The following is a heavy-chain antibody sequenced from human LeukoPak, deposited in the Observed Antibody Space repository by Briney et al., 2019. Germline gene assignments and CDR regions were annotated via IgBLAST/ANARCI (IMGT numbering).Heavy chain of an antibody. Sequence: PWETLSLTCSVSGASTTSYYRNWIRQAPGKGLEWIGYIYSDGTTSYSPSLRSRVTISIDTSRNQFSLKLSSVTAADAAVYYCARDTRSYDTSGYYYFDYWGQGALVTVSS. J-gene: IGHJ4*02. CDR2: IYSDGTT. V-gene: IGHV4-59*01. CDR3: ARDTRSYDTSGYYYFDY. D-gene: IGHD3-22*01. CDR1: GASTTSYY.